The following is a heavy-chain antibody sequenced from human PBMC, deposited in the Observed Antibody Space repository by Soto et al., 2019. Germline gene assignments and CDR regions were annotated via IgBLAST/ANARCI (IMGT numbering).Heavy chain of an antibody. CDR2: VIPIFDTA. J-gene: IGHJ4*02. V-gene: IGHV1-69*13. CDR1: GGTFSNSV. CDR3: ATRDPGHY. Sequence: SVKVSCKASGGTFSNSVISWVRQAPGQGLEWMGGVIPIFDTANYAQKFQGRVTIIADESTSTAYMELSSLRSEDTAVYYCATRDPGHYWGQGTLVTVSS.